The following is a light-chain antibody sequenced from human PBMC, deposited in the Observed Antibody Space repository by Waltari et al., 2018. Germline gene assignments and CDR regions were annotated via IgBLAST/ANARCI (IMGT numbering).Light chain of an antibody. J-gene: IGKJ2*01. CDR1: QKVFYNSNDKNY. V-gene: IGKV4-1*01. CDR3: QQSFTTPPT. CDR2: WAS. Sequence: DIVLNQSTASLAVYLGERSTNNCKTSQKVFYNSNDKNYLVWYQQKSVQPPKLLIYWASTRESVVPDRFSGSGSGTEFTLTISNLQAEDVAVYYCQQSFTTPPTFGQGTKLEIK.